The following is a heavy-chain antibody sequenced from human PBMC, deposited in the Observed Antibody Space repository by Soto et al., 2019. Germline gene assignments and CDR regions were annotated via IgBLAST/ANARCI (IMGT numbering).Heavy chain of an antibody. CDR3: ASNANTGYSSSSVGY. CDR2: INSDGSIT. J-gene: IGHJ4*02. Sequence: EVQLVESGGGLVQPGGSLRLSCAASGLTFSSSWMHWVRQAPGKGLVWVSRINSDGSITNYADSVKGRFTISRDNAKNTLYLRMNSLRADDTAVYYCASNANTGYSSSSVGYWGQGTLVTVSS. D-gene: IGHD6-13*01. V-gene: IGHV3-74*01. CDR1: GLTFSSSW.